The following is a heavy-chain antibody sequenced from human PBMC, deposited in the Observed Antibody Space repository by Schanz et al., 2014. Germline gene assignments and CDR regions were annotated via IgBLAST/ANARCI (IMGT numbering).Heavy chain of an antibody. V-gene: IGHV3-74*02. Sequence: EVQLVESGGGLIQPGGSLRLSCAVSGFTVNTNYMSWVRQAPGKGLVWISRINSDGSSASYADSVKGRFTISRDNAKNSLYLQMNSLRVDDTAFYFCAKVRGDQRGAFDSWGQGTLVTVSS. D-gene: IGHD4-17*01. CDR3: AKVRGDQRGAFDS. CDR1: GFTVNTNY. J-gene: IGHJ4*02. CDR2: INSDGSSA.